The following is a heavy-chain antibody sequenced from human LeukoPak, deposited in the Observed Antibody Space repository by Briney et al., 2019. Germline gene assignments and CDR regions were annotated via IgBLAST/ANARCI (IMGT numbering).Heavy chain of an antibody. CDR3: ARGQTGYSSGWYDY. D-gene: IGHD6-19*01. CDR2: IYTSGST. V-gene: IGHV4-4*07. CDR1: GGSITNYY. J-gene: IGHJ4*02. Sequence: SETLSLTCTVSGGSITNYYWSWIRQHPGKGLECIGRIYTSGSTNYNPSLKSRVTMSVDTSKNQFSLKLSSVTAAGTAVYYCARGQTGYSSGWYDYWGQGTLVTASS.